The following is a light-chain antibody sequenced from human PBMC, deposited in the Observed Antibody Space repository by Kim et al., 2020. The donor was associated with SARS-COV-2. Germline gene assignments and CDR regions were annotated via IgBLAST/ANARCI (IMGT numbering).Light chain of an antibody. V-gene: IGKV3-15*01. CDR1: QSVSSN. CDR2: GAS. CDR3: QQYNNWPLT. J-gene: IGKJ4*01. Sequence: SPGVSATLSCRAGQSVSSNLAWYHQKPGQAPRLLIYGASTRATGFPARFSGSGSGTEFTLTISSMQSEDFAVYYYQQYNNWPLTFGGGTKVDIK.